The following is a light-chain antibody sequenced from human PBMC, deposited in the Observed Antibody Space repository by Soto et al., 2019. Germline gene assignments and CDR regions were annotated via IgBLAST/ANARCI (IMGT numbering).Light chain of an antibody. CDR2: DAS. Sequence: DIQLTQSPSTLSAAVGDSVTITCRASQNIRNLLAWYQQKPGKAPKPLIFDASTLKTGVPSRFGGSGSGAEFNFTITGLQPDDFATYYCQYLNSFPLTFGGGTKVEIK. V-gene: IGKV1-5*01. CDR1: QNIRNL. J-gene: IGKJ4*01. CDR3: QYLNSFPLT.